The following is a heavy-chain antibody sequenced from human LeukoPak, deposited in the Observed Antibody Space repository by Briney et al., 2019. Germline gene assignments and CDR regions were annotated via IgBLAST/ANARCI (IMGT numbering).Heavy chain of an antibody. D-gene: IGHD3-3*01. V-gene: IGHV3-23*01. Sequence: GGSLRLSCAASGFVFSTYAMSWVRQAPGRGLEWVSGISGSGASTYSANSVKGRFTISRDNAKNSLYLQMNSLRAEDTAVYYCARDVYDFWSGSDRWFDPWGQGTLVTVSS. CDR2: ISGSGAST. CDR1: GFVFSTYA. CDR3: ARDVYDFWSGSDRWFDP. J-gene: IGHJ5*02.